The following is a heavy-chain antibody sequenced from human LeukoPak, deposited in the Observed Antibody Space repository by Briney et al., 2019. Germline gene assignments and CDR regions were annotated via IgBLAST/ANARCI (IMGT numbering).Heavy chain of an antibody. Sequence: ASVKVSCKASGYTFTSYAMNWVRQAPGQGLEWMGWINTNTGNPTYAQGFTGRFVFSLDTSLDTAYLQISSLQSEDTAVYYCARAYTGGSYVDAFDVWGQGTMVTVSS. CDR3: ARAYTGGSYVDAFDV. CDR2: INTNTGNP. D-gene: IGHD6-19*01. V-gene: IGHV7-4-1*02. J-gene: IGHJ3*01. CDR1: GYTFTSYA.